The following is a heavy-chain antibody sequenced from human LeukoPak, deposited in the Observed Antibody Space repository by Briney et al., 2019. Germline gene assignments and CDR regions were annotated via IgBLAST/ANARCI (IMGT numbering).Heavy chain of an antibody. CDR2: ISSSSSYI. CDR1: GLTCRSYS. CDR3: ARVGRYSGYDGTDY. D-gene: IGHD5-12*01. V-gene: IGHV3-21*01. Sequence: PGGSLRLSCAASGLTCRSYSMNWVRQAPGKGLEWVSSISSSSSYIYYADSVKGRFTISRDNAKNSLYLQMNSLRAEDTAVYYCARVGRYSGYDGTDYWGQGTLVTVSS. J-gene: IGHJ4*02.